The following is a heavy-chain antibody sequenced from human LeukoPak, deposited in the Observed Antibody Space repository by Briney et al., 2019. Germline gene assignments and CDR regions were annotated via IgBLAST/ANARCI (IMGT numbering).Heavy chain of an antibody. D-gene: IGHD6-19*01. Sequence: PSETLSLTCTVSGGSISSHYWSWIRQPPGTGLKGIGYIYYSGSTNYNPSLKSRVTISVDTSKNQFSLKLSSVTAADTAVYYCARISSGWYLGGYYFDYWGQGTLVTVSS. J-gene: IGHJ4*02. CDR1: GGSISSHY. V-gene: IGHV4-59*11. CDR2: IYYSGST. CDR3: ARISSGWYLGGYYFDY.